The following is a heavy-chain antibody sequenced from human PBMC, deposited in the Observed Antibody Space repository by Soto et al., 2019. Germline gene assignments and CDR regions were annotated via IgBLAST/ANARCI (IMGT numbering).Heavy chain of an antibody. V-gene: IGHV4-34*01. CDR3: ARGAVCYDSSGYSALDFDY. D-gene: IGHD3-22*01. Sequence: QVQLQQWGAGLLKPSETLSLTCAVYGGSFSGYYWSWIRQPPGKGLEWIGEINHSGSTNYNPSLKSRVTISVDTSKNQFSLKLSSVTAADTAVYYCARGAVCYDSSGYSALDFDYWGQGTLVTVSS. J-gene: IGHJ4*02. CDR1: GGSFSGYY. CDR2: INHSGST.